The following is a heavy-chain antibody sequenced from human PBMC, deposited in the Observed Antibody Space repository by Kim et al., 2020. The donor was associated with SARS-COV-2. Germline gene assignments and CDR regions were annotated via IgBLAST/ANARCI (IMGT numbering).Heavy chain of an antibody. J-gene: IGHJ4*02. V-gene: IGHV3-11*05. CDR1: GFTFSDYY. CDR3: ARDGGFSYGSQQFDY. CDR2: ISSSGSYT. Sequence: GGSLRLSCAASGFTFSDYYMSWIRQAPGKGLEWVSYISSSGSYTNYADSVKGRFTISRDTAEKSLYLQMNSLRAEDTAVYYCARDGGFSYGSQQFDYWGQGTLVTVSS. D-gene: IGHD5-18*01.